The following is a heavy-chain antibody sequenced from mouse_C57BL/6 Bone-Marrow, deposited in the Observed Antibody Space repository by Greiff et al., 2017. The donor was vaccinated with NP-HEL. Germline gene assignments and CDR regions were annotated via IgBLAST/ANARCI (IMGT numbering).Heavy chain of an antibody. CDR3: ARSFDGYYAMDY. V-gene: IGHV1-54*01. Sequence: VQLVESGAELVRPGTSVKVSCKASGYAFTNYLIEWVKQRPGQGLEWIGVINPGSGGTNYNEKFKGKATLTADKSSSTAYMQLSSLTSEDSAVYFCARSFDGYYAMDYWGQGTSVTVSS. CDR2: INPGSGGT. D-gene: IGHD2-3*01. CDR1: GYAFTNYL. J-gene: IGHJ4*01.